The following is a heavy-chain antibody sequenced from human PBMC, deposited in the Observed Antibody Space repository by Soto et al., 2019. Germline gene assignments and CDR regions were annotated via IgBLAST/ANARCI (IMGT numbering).Heavy chain of an antibody. D-gene: IGHD1-26*01. CDR3: AAYSRIIPYNWFDP. CDR1: GFTFSSYS. V-gene: IGHV3-21*01. CDR2: ISSSSSYM. J-gene: IGHJ5*02. Sequence: PGGSLRLSCAASGFTFSSYSMNWVRQAPGKGLEWVSSISSSSSYMYYADSVKGRFTISRDNAKNSLYLQMNSLRAEDTAVYYCAAYSRIIPYNWFDPWGQGTLVTVSS.